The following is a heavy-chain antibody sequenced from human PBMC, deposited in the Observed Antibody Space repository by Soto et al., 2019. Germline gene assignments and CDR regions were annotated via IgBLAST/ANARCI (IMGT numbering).Heavy chain of an antibody. CDR3: AHSLGGAAAGAEVWFDP. Sequence: QITLKESGPTLVKPTQTLTLTCTFSGFSLSTSGVGVGWIRQPPGKALEWLALIYWDDDKRYSPSLKSRLTITKNTAKNKGVLTMTNIAPVDTATYYCAHSLGGAAAGAEVWFDPWRRGTLVTVSS. CDR2: IYWDDDK. J-gene: IGHJ5*02. CDR1: GFSLSTSGVG. D-gene: IGHD6-13*01. V-gene: IGHV2-5*02.